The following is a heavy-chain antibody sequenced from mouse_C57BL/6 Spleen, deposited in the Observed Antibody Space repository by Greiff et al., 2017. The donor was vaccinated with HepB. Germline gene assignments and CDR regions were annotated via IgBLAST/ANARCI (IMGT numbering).Heavy chain of an antibody. CDR2: INPNNGGT. CDR1: GYTFTDYN. J-gene: IGHJ3*01. CDR3: ARSEGSSLFAY. Sequence: VQLQQSGPELVKPGASVKMSCKASGYTFTDYNMHWVKQCHGKSLEWIGYINPNNGGTSYNQKFKGKATLTVNKSSSTAYMELRSLTSEDSAVYYCARSEGSSLFAYWGQGTLVTVSA. V-gene: IGHV1-22*01. D-gene: IGHD1-1*01.